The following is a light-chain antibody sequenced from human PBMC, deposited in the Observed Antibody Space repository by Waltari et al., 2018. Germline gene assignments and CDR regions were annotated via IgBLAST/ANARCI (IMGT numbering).Light chain of an antibody. Sequence: DIQMTQSPSSLSASVGDRVTITCRASQSISSYLNWYQQKPGKAPKLLIYAASSLQSGVPSRFSGSGSGTDFNLTISSLQPEDFATYYCQQSYSTPTFGGGTKVEIK. J-gene: IGKJ4*01. CDR2: AAS. V-gene: IGKV1-39*01. CDR3: QQSYSTPT. CDR1: QSISSY.